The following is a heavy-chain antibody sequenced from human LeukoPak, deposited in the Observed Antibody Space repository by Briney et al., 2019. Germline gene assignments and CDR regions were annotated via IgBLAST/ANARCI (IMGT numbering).Heavy chain of an antibody. CDR1: GFTFRNYG. J-gene: IGHJ6*03. CDR2: ISGSGGST. Sequence: GGSLRLPCAASGFTFRNYGMNWVRHAPGKGLEWVSGISGSGGSTYYADSVKCRFTISRDNSRNTLYLQMNGLTVEDTAVYYCAKEGFLVVVGASHNYYYFMDVWGQGTTVTVSS. V-gene: IGHV3-23*01. D-gene: IGHD2-15*01. CDR3: AKEGFLVVVGASHNYYYFMDV.